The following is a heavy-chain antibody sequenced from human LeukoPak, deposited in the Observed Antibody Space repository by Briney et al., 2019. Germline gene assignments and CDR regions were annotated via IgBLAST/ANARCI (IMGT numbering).Heavy chain of an antibody. CDR1: GGSFSGYY. J-gene: IGHJ5*02. CDR3: ARGPYGDDINWFDP. CDR2: INRSGST. V-gene: IGHV4-34*01. Sequence: SETLSLTCAVYGGSFSGYYWSWIRQPPGKGLEWIGEINRSGSTNYNPSLKSRVTISVDTSKNQFSLKLSSVTAADTAVYYCARGPYGDDINWFDPWGQGTLVTVSS. D-gene: IGHD4-17*01.